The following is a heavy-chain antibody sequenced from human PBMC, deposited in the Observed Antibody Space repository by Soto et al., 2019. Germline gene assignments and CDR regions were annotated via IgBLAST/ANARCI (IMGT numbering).Heavy chain of an antibody. CDR2: ISESGGNT. CDR1: GFLFSSYS. V-gene: IGHV3-23*01. J-gene: IGHJ5*02. CDR3: AWCSSGTCRSGFDP. D-gene: IGHD2-15*01. Sequence: PGGSLIVSCAASGFLFSSYSMSLASQAPAKGLEWVSAISESGGNTYYADSVKGRFTISRDNSKNTLYLQMNSLRAEDTAVYYCAWCSSGTCRSGFDPWGQGTLVTVSS.